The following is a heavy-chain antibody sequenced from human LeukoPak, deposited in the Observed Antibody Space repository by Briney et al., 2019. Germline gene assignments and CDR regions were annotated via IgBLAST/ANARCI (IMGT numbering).Heavy chain of an antibody. CDR1: GYTFTSYA. J-gene: IGHJ4*02. D-gene: IGHD3-10*01. CDR3: ARDSWFGELFFDY. CDR2: INPSGGST. V-gene: IGHV1-46*01. Sequence: ASVKVSCKASGYTFTSYAMNWVRQAPGQGLEWMGIINPSGGSTSYAQKFQGRVTMTRDTSTSTVYMELSSLRSEDTAVYYCARDSWFGELFFDYWGQGTLVTVSS.